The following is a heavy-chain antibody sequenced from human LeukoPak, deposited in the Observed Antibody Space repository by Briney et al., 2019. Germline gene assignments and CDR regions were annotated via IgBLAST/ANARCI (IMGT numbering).Heavy chain of an antibody. CDR1: GFTFNTYA. V-gene: IGHV3-64D*06. J-gene: IGHJ4*02. CDR3: VKYHNSCYSV. Sequence: GGSLRLSCSASGFTFNTYAMHWVRQAPGKGLEYVSAISTAGGGTYYADSVKGRFTNSRDNSKNTLSLQMSSLRAEDTAVYYCVKYHNSCYSVWGQGTLVTVSS. CDR2: ISTAGGGT. D-gene: IGHD2-15*01.